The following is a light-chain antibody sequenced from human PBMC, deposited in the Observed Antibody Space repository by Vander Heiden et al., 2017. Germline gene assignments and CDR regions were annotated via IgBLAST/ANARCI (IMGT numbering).Light chain of an antibody. V-gene: IGLV1-44*01. J-gene: IGLJ2*01. CDR2: SNS. Sequence: SVLPQPPSASGTPGQRATISCSGSSSNIGSNTVIWYQQLPGTAPKLLIYSNSQRPSGVHAQCSGSKSGTSASLAISGLQAEDEADYYCAAWDNSLNGVVFGGGTKLTVL. CDR1: SSNIGSNT. CDR3: AAWDNSLNGVV.